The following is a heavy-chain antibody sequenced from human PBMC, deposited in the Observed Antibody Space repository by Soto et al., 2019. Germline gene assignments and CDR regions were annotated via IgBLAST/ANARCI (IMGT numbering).Heavy chain of an antibody. V-gene: IGHV4-39*01. CDR1: GGSISSSSYY. Sequence: PSETLSLTCTVSGGSISSSSYYWGWIRQPPGKGLEWIGSIYYSGSTYYNPSLKSRVTISVDTSKNQFSLKLSSVTAADTAVYYCNIAAAGWEDNWFDPWGQGTLVTVSS. CDR2: IYYSGST. J-gene: IGHJ5*02. CDR3: NIAAAGWEDNWFDP. D-gene: IGHD6-13*01.